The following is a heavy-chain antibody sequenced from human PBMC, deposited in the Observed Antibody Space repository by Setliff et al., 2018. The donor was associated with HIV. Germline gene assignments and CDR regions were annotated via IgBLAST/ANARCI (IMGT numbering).Heavy chain of an antibody. Sequence: SETLSLTCSVSGGSISTYYWSWIRQPPGKGPQWIGHVHTNVRTNYYPSLNSRVTISADISKNEFSLNLRSVTAADTAVYFCARDRFGVPANDWGQGILVTVSS. CDR2: VHTNVRT. CDR1: GGSISTYY. CDR3: ARDRFGVPAND. D-gene: IGHD3-3*01. J-gene: IGHJ4*02. V-gene: IGHV4-4*09.